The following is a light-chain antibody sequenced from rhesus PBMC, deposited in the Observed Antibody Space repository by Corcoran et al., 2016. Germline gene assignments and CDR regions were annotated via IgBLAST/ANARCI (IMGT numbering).Light chain of an antibody. CDR3: QQYNTWNS. J-gene: IGKJ2*01. Sequence: ETVVTQSPATLSLSPGERATLSCRASQSVGSNLAWYQPKPGQAPKLLLYDASSRATGIPDRISGTGSGTEFPLTISSLETVGVGVYYCQQYNTWNSFGQGTKVEIK. V-gene: IGKV3-24*04. CDR2: DAS. CDR1: QSVGSN.